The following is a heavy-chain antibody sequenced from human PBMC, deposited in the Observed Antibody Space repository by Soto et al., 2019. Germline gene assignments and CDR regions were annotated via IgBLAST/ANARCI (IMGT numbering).Heavy chain of an antibody. CDR3: LKDAPNGSIDD. V-gene: IGHV3-9*01. Sequence: VQVVASGGGLVQPGRSLRLSCAVSGFRFEQYVMHWVRQAPGKGLECVSTVSPTGDTVAYADSVEGRFTVSRDNAKNPLYLQMNRLQGDDTALYYRLKDAPNGSIDDWGQGTLVTVSS. CDR2: VSPTGDTV. CDR1: GFRFEQYV. J-gene: IGHJ4*02. D-gene: IGHD3-10*01.